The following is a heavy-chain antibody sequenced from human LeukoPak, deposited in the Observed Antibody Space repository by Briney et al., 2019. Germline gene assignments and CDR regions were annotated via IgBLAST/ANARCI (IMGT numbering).Heavy chain of an antibody. Sequence: GGSLRLSCAASGFTFSNAWISWVRQAPGTGLEWVGRIKSKTDGGTTDYAAPVKGRFTISRDDSKNTLYLQMNSLKTEDTAVYYCTAQVPAASHYWGQGTLVTVSS. J-gene: IGHJ4*02. CDR3: TAQVPAASHY. CDR1: GFTFSNAW. D-gene: IGHD2-2*01. CDR2: IKSKTDGGTT. V-gene: IGHV3-15*01.